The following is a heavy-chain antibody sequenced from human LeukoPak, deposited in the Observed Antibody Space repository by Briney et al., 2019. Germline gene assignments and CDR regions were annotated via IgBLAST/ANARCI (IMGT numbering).Heavy chain of an antibody. J-gene: IGHJ4*02. D-gene: IGHD3-22*01. CDR3: AKGSDSSDSSLFDY. CDR1: GFTFSSYA. V-gene: IGHV3-23*01. Sequence: GGSLRLSCAASGFTFSSYAMSWVRQAPGKGLEWVSVISGSGRNTYYADSVKGRFTISRDNSKNTLYLQMNSLRDEDTAVYYCAKGSDSSDSSLFDYWGQGTLVTVSS. CDR2: ISGSGRNT.